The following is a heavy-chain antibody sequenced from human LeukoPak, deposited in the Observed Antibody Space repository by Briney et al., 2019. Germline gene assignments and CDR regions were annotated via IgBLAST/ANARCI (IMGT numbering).Heavy chain of an antibody. CDR2: ISGSGAST. Sequence: GGSLRLSCAASGFTFSSYWMHWVRQAPGKGLEWVSAISGSGASTFYGDSVKGRFTVSRDNDKNSLYLRMSRLRDEDTAVYYCARGIAARRPYYFYFDVWGKGTMLSVSS. CDR1: GFTFSSYW. D-gene: IGHD6-6*01. V-gene: IGHV3-23*01. CDR3: ARGIAARRPYYFYFDV. J-gene: IGHJ6*03.